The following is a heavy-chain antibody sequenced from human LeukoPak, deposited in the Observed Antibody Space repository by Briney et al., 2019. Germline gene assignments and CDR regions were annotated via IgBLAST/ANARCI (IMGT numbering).Heavy chain of an antibody. D-gene: IGHD5-18*01. CDR1: GFTVSVNY. Sequence: GGSLRLSCEASGFTVSVNYVSWVRQAPGEGLEWVSTLYSGGSSHYADSVKGRFTISRDNSKNTLYLQMDTLRAEDTAVYYCARGYNYAFSFWGQGTPVTVSS. J-gene: IGHJ4*02. CDR2: LYSGGSS. CDR3: ARGYNYAFSF. V-gene: IGHV3-66*01.